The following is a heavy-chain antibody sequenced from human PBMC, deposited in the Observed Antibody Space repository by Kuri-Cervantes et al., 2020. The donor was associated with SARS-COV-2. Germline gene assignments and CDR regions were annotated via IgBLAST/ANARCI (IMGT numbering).Heavy chain of an antibody. CDR3: AKDQIRFLEWLW. V-gene: IGHV3-21*04. D-gene: IGHD3-3*01. Sequence: GESLKISCAASGFTFSSYSMNWVRQAPGKGLEWVSSISSSSSYIYYADSVKGRFTISRDNPKNTLYLQMNSLRAEDTAVYYCAKDQIRFLEWLWWGQGTTVTVSS. J-gene: IGHJ6*02. CDR1: GFTFSSYS. CDR2: ISSSSSYI.